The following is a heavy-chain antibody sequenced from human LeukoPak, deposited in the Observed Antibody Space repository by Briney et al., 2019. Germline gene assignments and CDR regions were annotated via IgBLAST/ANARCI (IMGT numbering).Heavy chain of an antibody. D-gene: IGHD3-3*01. J-gene: IGHJ6*04. CDR2: IRYDGSYK. Sequence: RAGGSLRLSCAASGFTFSSYVMHWVRQAPGKGLEWVAFIRYDGSYKYYADSVKGRFTISRDNSKNTLYLQMNSLRAEDTAIYYCAKDLGDFWSGSDVWGKGTTVTVSS. V-gene: IGHV3-30*02. CDR1: GFTFSSYV. CDR3: AKDLGDFWSGSDV.